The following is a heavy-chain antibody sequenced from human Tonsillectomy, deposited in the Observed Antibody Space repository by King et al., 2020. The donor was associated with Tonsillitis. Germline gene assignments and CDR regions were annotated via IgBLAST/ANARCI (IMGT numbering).Heavy chain of an antibody. CDR3: ARDRRDCTNGVCSYAYYYYMDV. J-gene: IGHJ6*03. CDR2: IIPIFGIA. D-gene: IGHD2-8*01. V-gene: IGHV1-69*01. CDR1: GGTLSNYT. Sequence: QLVQSGAEVKKPGSSVKVSCKASGGTLSNYTISWVRQAPGQGLEWRGGIIPIFGIAKYAQKFQGRVAITADESTRTAYMELSSLRSEDTAADYCARDRRDCTNGVCSYAYYYYMDVWGKGTTVTVSS.